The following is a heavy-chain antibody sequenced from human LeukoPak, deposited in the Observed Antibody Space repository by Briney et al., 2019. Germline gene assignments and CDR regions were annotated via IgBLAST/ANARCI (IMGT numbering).Heavy chain of an antibody. D-gene: IGHD6-13*01. CDR2: INPNSGGT. V-gene: IGHV1-2*02. CDR1: GYTFTGYY. J-gene: IGHJ6*03. CDR3: ARQLAMPYYYYMDV. Sequence: ASVKVSCKASGYTFTGYYMHWVRQAPGQGHEWMGWINPNSGGTNYAQKFQGRVTMTRDTSISTAYMELSRLRSDDTAVYYCARQLAMPYYYYMDVWGKGTTVTVSS.